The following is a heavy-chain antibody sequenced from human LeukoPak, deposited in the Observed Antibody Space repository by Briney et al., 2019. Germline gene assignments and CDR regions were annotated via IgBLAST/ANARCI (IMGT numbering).Heavy chain of an antibody. CDR1: GFPYSAYA. CDR2: IKSSGDTT. D-gene: IGHD2/OR15-2a*01. V-gene: IGHV3-23*01. CDR3: ARDTFGSIDY. J-gene: IGHJ4*02. Sequence: EGSLRLSCAASGFPYSAYAMSWVRQAPGKGLEWVSTIKSSGDTTYYADSVKGRFTISRDNSNNTLYLQMNSLRAEDTAVYYCARDTFGSIDYWGQGTLVTVSS.